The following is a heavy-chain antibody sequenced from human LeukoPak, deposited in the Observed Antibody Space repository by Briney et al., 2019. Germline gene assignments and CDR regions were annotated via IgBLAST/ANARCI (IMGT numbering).Heavy chain of an antibody. Sequence: GGSLRLSCAASGFTFRSYGMHWVRQAPGKGLEWVAVISYDGSNKYYADSVKGRFTISRDNSKNTLYLQMNSLRAEDTAVYYCAQRSYYYYGMDVWGKGTTVTVSS. CDR1: GFTFRSYG. V-gene: IGHV3-30*03. CDR2: ISYDGSNK. CDR3: AQRSYYYYGMDV. J-gene: IGHJ6*04.